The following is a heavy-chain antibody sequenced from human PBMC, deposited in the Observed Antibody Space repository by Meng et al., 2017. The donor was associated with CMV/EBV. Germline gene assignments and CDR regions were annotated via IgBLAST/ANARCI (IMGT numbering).Heavy chain of an antibody. CDR1: SYTFTGYY. D-gene: IGHD5-12*01. CDR3: ARGKVATIAGGWFDP. V-gene: IGHV1-2*02. CDR2: INPINGGT. Sequence: QVQLVQSGSGDMKPGASVKVSFTTSSYTFTGYYMHWVRQAPGQGLEWMGCINPINGGTNYAQKLQGRVTMIRDTSISTAYMELRRLTSDDTAVYYCARGKVATIAGGWFDPWGQGTLVTVSS. J-gene: IGHJ5*02.